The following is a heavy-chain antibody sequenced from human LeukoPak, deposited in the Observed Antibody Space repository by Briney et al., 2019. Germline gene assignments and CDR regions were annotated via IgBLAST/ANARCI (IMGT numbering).Heavy chain of an antibody. CDR2: IYYSGST. V-gene: IGHV4-59*01. D-gene: IGHD6-13*01. Sequence: SETLSLTCTVSGCSIKCYYWSWIRQPPGKGLEWLGQIYYSGSTHYNPSLKSRVTISIDKSKNQFYLKLNSVSAADTAVYYCARAMGGAGTVSDSWGQGTLVTVSS. CDR1: GCSIKCYY. CDR3: ARAMGGAGTVSDS. J-gene: IGHJ5*01.